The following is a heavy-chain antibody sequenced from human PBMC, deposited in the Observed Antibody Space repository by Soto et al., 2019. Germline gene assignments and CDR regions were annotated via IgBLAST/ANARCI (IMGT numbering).Heavy chain of an antibody. J-gene: IGHJ6*03. CDR1: GYTFTSYY. CDR2: VNPSGGST. V-gene: IGHV1-46*01. Sequence: ASVKVSCKASGYTFTSYYMHWVRQAPGQGLERMGIVNPSGGSTSYAQKFQGRVTMTRDTSTSTVYMELNSLRAEDTAVYYCARDFTQTGTKRIRYYYYYYYMDVWGKGTTVTVSS. D-gene: IGHD1-7*01. CDR3: ARDFTQTGTKRIRYYYYYYYMDV.